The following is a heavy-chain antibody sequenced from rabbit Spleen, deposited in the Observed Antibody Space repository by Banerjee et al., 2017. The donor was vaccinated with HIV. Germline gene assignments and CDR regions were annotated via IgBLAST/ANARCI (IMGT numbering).Heavy chain of an antibody. Sequence: QSLEESGGDLVKPGASLTLTCTASGFSFTYIDYLCWVRQPPGKGPEWIACVAAGVSLTSYYATWAKGRFTISKTSSTTVTLQMTSLTDADTATYFCARDTGSSFSSYGMDLWGPGTLVTVS. J-gene: IGHJ6*01. CDR3: ARDTGSSFSSYGMDL. V-gene: IGHV1S40*01. D-gene: IGHD8-1*01. CDR2: VAAGVSLTS. CDR1: GFSFTYIDY.